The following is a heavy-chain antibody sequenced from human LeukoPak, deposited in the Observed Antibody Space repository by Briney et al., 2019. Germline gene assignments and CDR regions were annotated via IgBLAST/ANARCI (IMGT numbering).Heavy chain of an antibody. CDR3: ATDSIAAAGTDFDY. J-gene: IGHJ4*02. CDR2: INTNTGNP. Sequence: ASVKVSCKASGYTFTSYAMNWVRQAPGQGLEWMGWINTNTGNPTYAQGFTGRFVFSLDTSVSTAYLQISSLKAEDTAVYYCATDSIAAAGTDFDYWGQGTLVTVSS. CDR1: GYTFTSYA. V-gene: IGHV7-4-1*02. D-gene: IGHD6-13*01.